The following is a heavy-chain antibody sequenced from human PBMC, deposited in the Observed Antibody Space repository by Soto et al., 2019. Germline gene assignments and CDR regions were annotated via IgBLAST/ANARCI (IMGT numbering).Heavy chain of an antibody. V-gene: IGHV3-9*01. J-gene: IGHJ4*02. CDR2: ISWNSGSI. CDR1: GFTFDDYA. Sequence: GGSLRLSCAASGFTFDDYAMHWARQAPGKGLEWVSGISWNSGSIGYADSVKGRFTISRDNAKNSLYLQMNSLRAEDTALYYCAKGDYDSSGYLPFDYWGQGTLVTVSS. D-gene: IGHD3-22*01. CDR3: AKGDYDSSGYLPFDY.